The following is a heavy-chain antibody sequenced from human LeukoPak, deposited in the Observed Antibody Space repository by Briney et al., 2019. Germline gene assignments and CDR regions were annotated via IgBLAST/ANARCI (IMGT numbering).Heavy chain of an antibody. D-gene: IGHD3-22*01. CDR3: ARDRSDYYDSSGYYYLLDC. J-gene: IGHJ4*02. Sequence: SVKVSCKASGGTFSSYAISWVRQAPGQGLEWMGGIIPIFGTANYAQKFQGSVTITADESTSTAYMELSSLRSEDTAVYYCARDRSDYYDSSGYYYLLDCWGQGTLVTVSS. V-gene: IGHV1-69*01. CDR2: IIPIFGTA. CDR1: GGTFSSYA.